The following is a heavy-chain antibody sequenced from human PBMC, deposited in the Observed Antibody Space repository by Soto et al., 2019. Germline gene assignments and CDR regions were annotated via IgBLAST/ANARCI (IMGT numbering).Heavy chain of an antibody. V-gene: IGHV1-2*04. CDR3: ARGLAATGPTYDC. CDR1: GFTFTEYD. J-gene: IGHJ4*02. CDR2: INPNSGGA. D-gene: IGHD6-25*01. Sequence: ASVKVSCKTSGFTFTEYDIPWVRQAPGQGLEWMGWINPNSGGAKSAQKFQGWVTMTRDTSISTAYMDLSSLKSDDTAFYYCARGLAATGPTYDCWGKGTLVTVS.